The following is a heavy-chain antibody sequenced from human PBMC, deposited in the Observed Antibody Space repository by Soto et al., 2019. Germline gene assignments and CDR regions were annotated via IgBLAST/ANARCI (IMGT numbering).Heavy chain of an antibody. CDR1: GFTFSSYG. V-gene: IGHV3-33*01. D-gene: IGHD1-26*01. Sequence: QVQLVESGGGVVQPGRSLRLSCAASGFTFSSYGMHWVRQAPGKGLEWVAVIWYDGSNKYYADSVKGRFTISRDNSQNTLYLQMNSLRAEDTAVYYCARDLWSRAVYYYYGMDVWGQGTTVTVSS. CDR3: ARDLWSRAVYYYYGMDV. CDR2: IWYDGSNK. J-gene: IGHJ6*02.